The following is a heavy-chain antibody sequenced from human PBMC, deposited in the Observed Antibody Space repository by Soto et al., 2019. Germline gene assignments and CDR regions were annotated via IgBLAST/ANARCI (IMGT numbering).Heavy chain of an antibody. J-gene: IGHJ3*02. CDR3: ARDALFSRSGKLDAFDI. CDR2: ISNSDGTT. Sequence: QVQLVESGGDLVKPGGSLRLSCAASGFTFSAYYMSWIRQAPGKGLEWVSYISNSDGTTYYADSVKGRFTISRDNAKTSLYLQMTSLRAEDTAVYYCARDALFSRSGKLDAFDIWGQGTMVTVSS. V-gene: IGHV3-11*01. CDR1: GFTFSAYY. D-gene: IGHD3-10*01.